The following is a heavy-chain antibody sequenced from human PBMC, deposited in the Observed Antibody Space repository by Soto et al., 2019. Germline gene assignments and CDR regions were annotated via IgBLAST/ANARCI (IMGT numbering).Heavy chain of an antibody. V-gene: IGHV4-34*01. CDR3: ARGRWLQFGLDY. D-gene: IGHD5-12*01. Sequence: QVQLQQWGAGLLKPSETLSLTCAVYGGSFSGYYWSWIRQPPGKGLEWIGEINHSGSTNYNPSLKSRVTIXVXRSKNQFSLKLSSVTAADTAVYYCARGRWLQFGLDYWGQGTLVTVSS. CDR1: GGSFSGYY. J-gene: IGHJ4*02. CDR2: INHSGST.